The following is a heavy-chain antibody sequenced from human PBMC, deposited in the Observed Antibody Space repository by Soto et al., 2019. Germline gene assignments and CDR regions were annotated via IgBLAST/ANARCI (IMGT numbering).Heavy chain of an antibody. CDR1: GFTFSSSG. V-gene: IGHV3-30*18. D-gene: IGHD3-10*01. Sequence: PXGSLRLSCAASGFTFSSSGMHWVRQAPGKGLDWVAFISYDGNNEYYADSVKGRFTISRDNSKNTLFLQMVGLRPEGTAVYYCAKAADVDVTMEIDFWGQGTLVTVSS. CDR2: ISYDGNNE. CDR3: AKAADVDVTMEIDF. J-gene: IGHJ4*02.